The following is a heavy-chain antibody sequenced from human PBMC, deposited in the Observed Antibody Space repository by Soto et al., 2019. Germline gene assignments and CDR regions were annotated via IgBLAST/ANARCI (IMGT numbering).Heavy chain of an antibody. D-gene: IGHD5-18*01. Sequence: PGGSLRLSCAASGFTFSSYGMHWVRQAPGKGLEWVAVISYDGSNKYYADSVKGRFTISRDNSKNTLYLQMNSLRAEDTAVYYCAKEVGYSYGMGLDYWGQGTLVTVSS. CDR1: GFTFSSYG. J-gene: IGHJ4*02. CDR2: ISYDGSNK. V-gene: IGHV3-30*18. CDR3: AKEVGYSYGMGLDY.